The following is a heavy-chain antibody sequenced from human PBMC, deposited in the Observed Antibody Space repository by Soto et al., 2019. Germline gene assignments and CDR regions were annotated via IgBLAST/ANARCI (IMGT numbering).Heavy chain of an antibody. CDR2: IYYSGST. CDR1: GGSISSYY. V-gene: IGHV4-59*01. CDR3: ARLPPY. Sequence: QVQLQESGPGLVKPSETLSLTCTVSGGSISSYYWSWIRQPPGKGLEWSGYIYYSGSTNYNPSLKSRVTISVDTSKNQFSLKLSSVTAADTAVYYCARLPPYWGQGTLVTVSS. J-gene: IGHJ4*02.